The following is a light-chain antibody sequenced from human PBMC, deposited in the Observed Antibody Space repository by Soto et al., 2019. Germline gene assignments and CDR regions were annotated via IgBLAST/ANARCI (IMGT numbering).Light chain of an antibody. Sequence: QSALTQPASVSGSPGQSITISCTGTSSDVGGYNYVSWYQQHPGKAPKLMIYDVSNRPSGVSNRFSGSKSGNTASLTISGLQAEDEADYYGSSYTSSSTLYVFGTGPKVA. CDR3: SSYTSSSTLYV. J-gene: IGLJ1*01. CDR2: DVS. CDR1: SSDVGGYNY. V-gene: IGLV2-14*01.